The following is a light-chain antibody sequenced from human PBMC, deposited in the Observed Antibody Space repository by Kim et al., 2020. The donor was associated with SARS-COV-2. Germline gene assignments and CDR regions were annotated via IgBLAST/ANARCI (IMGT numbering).Light chain of an antibody. CDR1: NIGSKS. V-gene: IGLV3-21*04. CDR2: YDS. J-gene: IGLJ1*01. Sequence: PGKTARITCGVNNIGSKSVHWYQQKPVQPPVLVIYYDSDRPSGIPERFSGSNSGNTATLTISRVEAGDEADYYCQVWDSSSDHPWVFGTGTKVTVL. CDR3: QVWDSSSDHPWV.